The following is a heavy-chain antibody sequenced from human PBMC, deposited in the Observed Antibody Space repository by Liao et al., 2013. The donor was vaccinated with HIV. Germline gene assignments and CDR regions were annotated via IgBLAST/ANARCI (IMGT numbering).Heavy chain of an antibody. Sequence: QVQLQQWGAGLLKPSETLSLTCAVYGGSFSGYYWSWIRQPPGKGLEWIGEINHSGSTNYNPSLKSRVTISVDTSKNQFSLKLSSVTAADTAVYYCARVHYDFWRIHAFDIWGQGTMVTVSS. CDR1: GGSFSGYY. D-gene: IGHD3-3*01. CDR2: INHSGST. CDR3: ARVHYDFWRIHAFDI. J-gene: IGHJ3*02. V-gene: IGHV4-34*01.